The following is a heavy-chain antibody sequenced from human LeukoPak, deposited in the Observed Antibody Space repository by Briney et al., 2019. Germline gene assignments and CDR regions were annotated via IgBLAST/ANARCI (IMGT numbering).Heavy chain of an antibody. CDR2: ISAYNGNT. D-gene: IGHD5-12*01. Sequence: ASVKVSCKASGYTFTSYGISWVRQAPGQGLEWMGWISAYNGNTNYAQKLQGRVTMTTDTSTSTAYMELRSLRSDDTAVYYCARLGNGWLRGYYYYYMDVWGKGTTVTVPS. J-gene: IGHJ6*03. V-gene: IGHV1-18*01. CDR1: GYTFTSYG. CDR3: ARLGNGWLRGYYYYYMDV.